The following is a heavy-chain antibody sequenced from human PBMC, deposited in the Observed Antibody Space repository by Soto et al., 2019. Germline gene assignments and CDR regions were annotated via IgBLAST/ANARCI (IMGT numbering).Heavy chain of an antibody. J-gene: IGHJ6*03. CDR2: ISGSGGST. Sequence: GGSLRLSCAASGFTFSSYAMSWVRQAPGKGLEWVSAISGSGGSTYYADSVKGRFTISRDNSKNTLYLQMNSLRAEDTAVYYCAKPLYRNYYYYYMDVWGKGTTVTVSS. CDR3: AKPLYRNYYYYYMDV. D-gene: IGHD4-4*01. CDR1: GFTFSSYA. V-gene: IGHV3-23*01.